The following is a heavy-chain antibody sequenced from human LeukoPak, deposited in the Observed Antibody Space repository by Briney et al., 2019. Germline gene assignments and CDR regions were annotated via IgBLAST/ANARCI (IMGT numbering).Heavy chain of an antibody. Sequence: GGSLRLSCAGSGFTFSNYEMNWVRQAPGKCLEWVSFISSSGSTEYYADSVKGRFIISKDNAKNFLYLEMNNLRPEDTALYYCARDQRPKKYFYDSSGSSAYWGQGTLVTVSS. D-gene: IGHD3-22*01. V-gene: IGHV3-48*03. CDR2: ISSSGSTE. CDR1: GFTFSNYE. CDR3: ARDQRPKKYFYDSSGSSAY. J-gene: IGHJ4*02.